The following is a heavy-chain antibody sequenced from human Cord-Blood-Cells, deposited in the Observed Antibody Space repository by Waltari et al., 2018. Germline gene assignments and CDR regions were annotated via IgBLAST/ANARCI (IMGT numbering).Heavy chain of an antibody. J-gene: IGHJ2*01. CDR1: GFTFSSYG. Sequence: QVQLVESGGGVVQPGRSLRLSCAASGFTFSSYGMHWVRQAPGKGLEWVAVIWYDGSNKYYADSVKGRFTISRDNSKNTLYLQMNSLRAEDTAVYYCARDRHSSSSGWYFDLWGRGTLVTVSS. CDR2: IWYDGSNK. V-gene: IGHV3-33*01. D-gene: IGHD6-6*01. CDR3: ARDRHSSSSGWYFDL.